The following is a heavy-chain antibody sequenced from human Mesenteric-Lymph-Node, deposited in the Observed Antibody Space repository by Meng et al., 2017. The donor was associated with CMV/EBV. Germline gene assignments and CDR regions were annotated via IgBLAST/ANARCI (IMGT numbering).Heavy chain of an antibody. CDR1: RYA. CDR3: ARDRSINYYGSGSYYQGGFDY. D-gene: IGHD3-10*01. Sequence: RYAFSWGRQAPGQGIEWMGRIITILGIANYAQKFQDRIAITADKSTSTAYMELSSLRSEDTAVYYCARDRSINYYGSGSYYQGGFDYWGQGTLVTVSS. CDR2: IITILGIA. V-gene: IGHV1-69*04. J-gene: IGHJ4*02.